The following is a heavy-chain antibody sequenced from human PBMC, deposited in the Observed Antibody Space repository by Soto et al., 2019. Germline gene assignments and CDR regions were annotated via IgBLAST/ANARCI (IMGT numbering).Heavy chain of an antibody. J-gene: IGHJ4*02. CDR1: GYAFTTYG. V-gene: IGHV1-18*01. CDR2: ISAHNGNT. CDR3: ARGRYGDY. Sequence: QVHLVQSGAEVKKPGASVKVSCKGSGYAFTTYGITWVRQAPGQGLEWMGWISAHNGNTNYAQKLQGRVTVTRDTSTSPAYIDLRSMKSDETAVYYCARGRYGDYWGQGALVTVSS. D-gene: IGHD1-1*01.